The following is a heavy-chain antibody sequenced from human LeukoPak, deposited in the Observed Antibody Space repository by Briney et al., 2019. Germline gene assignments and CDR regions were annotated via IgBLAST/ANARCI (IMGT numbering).Heavy chain of an antibody. CDR1: GFTFSSCS. CDR2: ITASGTAM. D-gene: IGHD1-26*01. CDR3: ASSGSYRFDY. J-gene: IGHJ4*02. Sequence: PGGSLSLFCAASGFTFSSCSMQWVREAPGKGVEWVSHITASGTAMFYADSVKGRFTISRDNAKNSLYLQMNSLRDEDTAAYYCASSGSYRFDYWGQGTLVTVSS. V-gene: IGHV3-48*02.